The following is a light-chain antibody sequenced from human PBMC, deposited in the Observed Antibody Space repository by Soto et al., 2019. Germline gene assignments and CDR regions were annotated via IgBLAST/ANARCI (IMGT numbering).Light chain of an antibody. V-gene: IGKV3-20*01. CDR1: QSVSNNY. CDR3: QQYGSSPRT. CDR2: GAS. Sequence: EIVLTQSPGTLSLSPGERATLSCRASQSVSNNYLAWYQQKPGQAPRLLIYGASGRATGIPDRSSGSGSWTDFILTISSLEPKDFVVYYCQQYGSSPRTFGQGTKVEIK. J-gene: IGKJ1*01.